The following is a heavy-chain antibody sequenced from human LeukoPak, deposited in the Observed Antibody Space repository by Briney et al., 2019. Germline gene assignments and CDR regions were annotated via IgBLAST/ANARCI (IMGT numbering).Heavy chain of an antibody. D-gene: IGHD2-21*02. CDR2: ISYDGSNK. V-gene: IGHV3-30*18. Sequence: GRSLRLSCAASGFTFSSYGMHWVRQAPGKGLEWVAVISYDGSNKYYADSVKGRFTISRDNSKNTLYLQMNSLRAEDTAVYYCAKDQGAYCGGDCYSYFDYWGQGTLVTVSS. J-gene: IGHJ4*02. CDR3: AKDQGAYCGGDCYSYFDY. CDR1: GFTFSSYG.